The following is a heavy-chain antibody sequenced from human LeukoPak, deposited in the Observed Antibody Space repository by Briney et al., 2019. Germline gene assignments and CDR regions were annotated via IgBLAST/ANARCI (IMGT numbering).Heavy chain of an antibody. CDR1: GLTFSSYA. J-gene: IGHJ4*02. CDR3: AKGDPPTYYDILTGQDY. CDR2: ISAGGGST. D-gene: IGHD3-9*01. Sequence: GGSLRLSCAASGLTFSSYAMSWVRQAPGKGLEWVAGISAGGGSTYYADSVKGRFTISRDNSKNMLYLQLNSLRAEDTAVYCCAKGDPPTYYDILTGQDYRGQGTLVTVSS. V-gene: IGHV3-23*01.